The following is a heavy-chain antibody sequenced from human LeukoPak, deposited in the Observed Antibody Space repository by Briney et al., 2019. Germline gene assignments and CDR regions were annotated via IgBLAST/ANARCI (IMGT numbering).Heavy chain of an antibody. Sequence: ASVKVSCKASGYTFTSYGISWVRQAPGQGLEWMRWISAYNGNTNYAQKLQGRVTMTTDTSTSTAYMELRSLRSDDTAVYYCARVLEKYNWNLGDYWGQGTLVTVSS. J-gene: IGHJ4*02. CDR3: ARVLEKYNWNLGDY. CDR2: ISAYNGNT. D-gene: IGHD1-1*01. V-gene: IGHV1-18*01. CDR1: GYTFTSYG.